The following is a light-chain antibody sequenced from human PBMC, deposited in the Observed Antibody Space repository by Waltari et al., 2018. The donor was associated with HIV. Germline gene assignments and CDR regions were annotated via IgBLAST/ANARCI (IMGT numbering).Light chain of an antibody. CDR1: HTIVYGSNSEKY. J-gene: IGKJ4*01. Sequence: DIVMTQSTASLPGSLGARAPLHCRSRHTIVYGSNSEKYLAWYQQKAGQPPKLLISWASTRESGVPDRFSGSGSGSDFTLTINNLQAEDVAVYFCQQYYSPPFTFGGGTKVEIK. V-gene: IGKV4-1*01. CDR3: QQYYSPPFT. CDR2: WAS.